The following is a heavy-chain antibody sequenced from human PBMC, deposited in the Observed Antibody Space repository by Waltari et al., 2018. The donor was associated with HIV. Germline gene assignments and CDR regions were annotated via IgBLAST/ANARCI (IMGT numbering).Heavy chain of an antibody. Sequence: EVQLVESGGGLVKPGVSMGLTGVVSGFTIHPFGLKWVRQAPGRGLEWVSSISSTRSFIYCSDSVKGRFTSSIDNGKNSLYLQINNLRVEDTAVYYCASEDFWSGPHNWGQGTLVTVSS. D-gene: IGHD3-3*01. J-gene: IGHJ4*02. CDR3: ASEDFWSGPHN. CDR1: GFTIHPFG. CDR2: ISSTRSFI. V-gene: IGHV3-21*01.